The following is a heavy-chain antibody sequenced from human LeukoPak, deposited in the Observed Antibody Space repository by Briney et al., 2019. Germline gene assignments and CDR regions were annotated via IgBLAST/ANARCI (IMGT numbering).Heavy chain of an antibody. V-gene: IGHV4-61*02. CDR1: GGSISSGGYY. CDR3: AKDFVGTGNFRGGDY. CDR2: IYTSGST. J-gene: IGHJ4*02. D-gene: IGHD1-1*01. Sequence: SETLSLTCTVSGGSISSGGYYWRWIRQPAGKGLEWIGRIYTSGSTNYNPSLRSRVTISVDTSKNQFSLKLSSVTAADTALYYCAKDFVGTGNFRGGDYWGQGTLVTVSS.